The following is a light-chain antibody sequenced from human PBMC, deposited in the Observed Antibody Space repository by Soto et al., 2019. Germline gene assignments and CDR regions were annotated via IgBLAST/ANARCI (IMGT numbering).Light chain of an antibody. Sequence: QSALTQPASVSGAPGQSISISFTGTSSDVGGYNYVSWYQHQPGKAPKLVIFDVSGRPSGISNRFSGSKSGNTASLTISGLRPEDEADYYCRSYTDFNRYVFGTGTKVTVL. V-gene: IGLV2-14*03. CDR3: RSYTDFNRYV. J-gene: IGLJ1*01. CDR2: DVS. CDR1: SSDVGGYNY.